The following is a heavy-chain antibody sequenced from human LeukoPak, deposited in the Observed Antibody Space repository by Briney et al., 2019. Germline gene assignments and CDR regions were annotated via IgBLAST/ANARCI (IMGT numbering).Heavy chain of an antibody. V-gene: IGHV1-2*02. Sequence: GASVKVSCKASGYTXTGYYMHWVRQAPGQGLEWMGWINPNSGDTKYSQKFQGRVTMTRDTSIRTAYMELTRLRSDDTAVYYCATQRGSYLWGTDFDYWGQGTLVTVSS. CDR1: GYTXTGYY. CDR2: INPNSGDT. J-gene: IGHJ4*02. CDR3: ATQRGSYLWGTDFDY. D-gene: IGHD3-16*01.